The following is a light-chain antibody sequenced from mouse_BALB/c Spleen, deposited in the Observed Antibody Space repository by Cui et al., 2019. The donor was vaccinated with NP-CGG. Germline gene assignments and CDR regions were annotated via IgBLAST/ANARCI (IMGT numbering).Light chain of an antibody. CDR1: IGAVTTSNY. CDR3: ALWYSNHWV. Sequence: AVVTQESPPTTSPGETVTLTCRSSIGAVTTSNYANWVQEKSDHLFTGLIGGTNNRAPGVPARFSGSLIGDKAALTITGAQTEDEAIYFCALWYSNHWVFGGGTKLTVL. V-gene: IGLV1*01. CDR2: GTN. J-gene: IGLJ1*01.